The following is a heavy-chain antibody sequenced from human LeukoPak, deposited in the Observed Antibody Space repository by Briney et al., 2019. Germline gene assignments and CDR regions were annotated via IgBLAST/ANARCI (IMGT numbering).Heavy chain of an antibody. D-gene: IGHD3-3*01. CDR2: IYNSGST. CDR1: GGSLSSDY. Sequence: PSETLSLTCTVSGGSLSSDYWSWIRQPPGKGLEWIGFIYNSGSTNYNPSLRSRVTISVDTSNNQFSLKLSSVTAEDTAVYYCARDQSDAYDFWSGQPPSTHYGMDVWGQGTTVTVSS. CDR3: ARDQSDAYDFWSGQPPSTHYGMDV. V-gene: IGHV4-59*01. J-gene: IGHJ6*02.